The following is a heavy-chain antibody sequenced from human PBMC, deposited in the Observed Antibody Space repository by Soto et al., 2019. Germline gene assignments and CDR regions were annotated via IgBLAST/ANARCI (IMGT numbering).Heavy chain of an antibody. D-gene: IGHD2-2*01. Sequence: LSLTCTVSGDSISGGASFWSWIRQPPGKGLEWLANVYYSGSSYYNPSLKSRLTISVDTTKNQFSLQLKSMTAADAAVYYCAKLSCTSSTCYFPGWFDPWGQGTLVTVSS. CDR2: VYYSGSS. CDR1: GDSISGGASF. J-gene: IGHJ5*02. CDR3: AKLSCTSSTCYFPGWFDP. V-gene: IGHV4-31*03.